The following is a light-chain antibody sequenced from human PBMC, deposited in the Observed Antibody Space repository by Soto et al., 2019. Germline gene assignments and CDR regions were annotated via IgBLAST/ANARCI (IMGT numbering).Light chain of an antibody. Sequence: EIVLTQSPATLSLSPGERATLSCRAPQSVSTFLAWYQQKPGQAPRLLIYDASKRATGIPTSFSGSGSGTDFTLTISSLEPEDFAVYYCQQRINWPLTFGGGTKVEIK. CDR3: QQRINWPLT. CDR2: DAS. V-gene: IGKV3-11*01. CDR1: QSVSTF. J-gene: IGKJ4*01.